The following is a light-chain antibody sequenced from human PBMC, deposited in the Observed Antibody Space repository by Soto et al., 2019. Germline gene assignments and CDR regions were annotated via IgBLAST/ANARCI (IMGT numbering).Light chain of an antibody. CDR2: RTF. Sequence: QSVLTQPPSSSWTPGQRVTISCSGSASNIGSKTVDWYQHLPGTAPKLLIHRTFQRPSGVPARFSGSKSDTSASLAISGLQSEDEADYYCAAWDDTLDEYVFGTGTKVTV. V-gene: IGLV1-44*01. CDR1: ASNIGSKT. CDR3: AAWDDTLDEYV. J-gene: IGLJ1*01.